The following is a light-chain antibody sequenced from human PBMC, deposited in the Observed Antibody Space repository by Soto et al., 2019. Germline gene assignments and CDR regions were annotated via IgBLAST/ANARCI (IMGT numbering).Light chain of an antibody. Sequence: AIQLTQSPSSLSASVGDTVTIACRASQGITSALAWYQQKPGKAPKLLIYDASSLESGVPSRFSGSGSGTDFTLTISSLQPEDFATYDCQQFHSYPLFGQGTKLEIK. J-gene: IGKJ2*01. V-gene: IGKV1-13*02. CDR2: DAS. CDR3: QQFHSYPL. CDR1: QGITSA.